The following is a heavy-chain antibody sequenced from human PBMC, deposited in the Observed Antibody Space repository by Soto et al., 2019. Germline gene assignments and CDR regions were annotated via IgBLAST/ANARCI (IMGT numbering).Heavy chain of an antibody. V-gene: IGHV3-15*01. Sequence: PGGSLRLSCAASGFPFSNAWMSWARQAPGKGVEWVGRSKSKTDGGTTDYAAPVNGRFTISRDDSKNTLYMQMNSIKTEDTVVYYCTTAESYVGPYYDFRSGYSNFDYWGQGTLVTVYS. CDR1: GFPFSNAW. J-gene: IGHJ4*02. CDR2: SKSKTDGGTT. CDR3: TTAESYVGPYYDFRSGYSNFDY. D-gene: IGHD3-3*01.